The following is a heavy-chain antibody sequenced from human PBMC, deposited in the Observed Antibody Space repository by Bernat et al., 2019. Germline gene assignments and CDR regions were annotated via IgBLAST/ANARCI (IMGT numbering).Heavy chain of an antibody. CDR2: ISYDGSNK. D-gene: IGHD3-10*01. J-gene: IGHJ4*02. CDR3: ARAYYYDSGSYYSAFDY. CDR1: GFTFGSYA. V-gene: IGHV3-30-3*01. Sequence: QVQLVESGGGVVQPGRSLRLPCAASGFTFGSYAIHWVRQAPGKGLEWVAVISYDGSNKYYADSVKGRFTISRDNSKNTLYLQMNSLRAEDTAVYYCARAYYYDSGSYYSAFDYWGQGTLVTVSS.